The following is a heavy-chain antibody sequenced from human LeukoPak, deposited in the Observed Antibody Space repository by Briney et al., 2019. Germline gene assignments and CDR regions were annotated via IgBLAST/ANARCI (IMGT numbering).Heavy chain of an antibody. D-gene: IGHD3-10*01. CDR2: ISAYNGNT. Sequence: ASVKDSCKAPVGTFSSYAIGWVRQAPGPGGEWMGWISAYNGNTNYAQKLQGRVSMTSDTSTSKAYMELRSLRSDDTAVYYCASFTYYYGAGSYYPDYWGQGTLVTVSS. J-gene: IGHJ4*02. CDR3: ASFTYYYGAGSYYPDY. V-gene: IGHV1-18*01. CDR1: VGTFSSYA.